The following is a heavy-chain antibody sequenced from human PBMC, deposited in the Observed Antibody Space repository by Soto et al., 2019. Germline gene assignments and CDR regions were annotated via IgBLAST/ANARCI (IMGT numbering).Heavy chain of an antibody. D-gene: IGHD3-16*02. J-gene: IGHJ4*02. Sequence: EVQLVESGGGLVQPGGSLRLSCAASRFTFTCYWMTWVRQAPGKGLEWVANIKQDGGEKYYVGSVKGRFTISRDNAENSLYLQLDSLRAEDAAVYYCARGAFPTWGTYPLDYWGQGTLVTVSS. CDR2: IKQDGGEK. V-gene: IGHV3-7*04. CDR3: ARGAFPTWGTYPLDY. CDR1: RFTFTCYW.